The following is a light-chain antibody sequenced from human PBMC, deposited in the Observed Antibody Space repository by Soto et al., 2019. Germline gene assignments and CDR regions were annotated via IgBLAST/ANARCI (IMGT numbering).Light chain of an antibody. V-gene: IGLV2-8*01. CDR3: SSYAGRSNVV. CDR1: SSDVGGYKY. J-gene: IGLJ2*01. CDR2: EVN. Sequence: QSALTQPPSPSGSPGQSVTISCTGTSSDVGGYKYVSWYQQHPGKAPKLMIYEVNTRPSGVPDRFSGSKSGNTASLTVSGLQTEDEADYFCSSYAGRSNVVFGGGTKLTVL.